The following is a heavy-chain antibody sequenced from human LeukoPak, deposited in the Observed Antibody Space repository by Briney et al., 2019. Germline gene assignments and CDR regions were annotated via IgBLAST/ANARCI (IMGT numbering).Heavy chain of an antibody. V-gene: IGHV1-24*01. CDR1: GHTLTELS. J-gene: IGHJ4*02. CDR3: ATPYLRYFDWSY. CDR2: FDPEDGET. D-gene: IGHD3-9*01. Sequence: ASVKVSCKVSGHTLTELSMHWVRQAPGKGLEWMGGFDPEDGETIYAQKFQGRVTMTEDASTDTAYMELSSLRSEDTAVYYGATPYLRYFDWSYWGQGTLVTVSS.